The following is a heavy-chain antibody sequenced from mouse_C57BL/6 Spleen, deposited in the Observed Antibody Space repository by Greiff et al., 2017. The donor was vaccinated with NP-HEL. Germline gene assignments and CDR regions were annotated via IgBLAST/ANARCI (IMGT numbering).Heavy chain of an antibody. J-gene: IGHJ3*01. CDR3: ARDLRDYAWFAY. Sequence: EVKLQESGPGLVKPSQSLSLTCSVTGYSITSGYYWNWIRQFPGNKLEWMGYISYDGSNNYNPSLKNRISITRDTSKNQFFLKLNSVTTEDTATYYCARDLRDYAWFAYWGQGTLVTVSA. V-gene: IGHV3-6*01. D-gene: IGHD2-4*01. CDR2: ISYDGSN. CDR1: GYSITSGYY.